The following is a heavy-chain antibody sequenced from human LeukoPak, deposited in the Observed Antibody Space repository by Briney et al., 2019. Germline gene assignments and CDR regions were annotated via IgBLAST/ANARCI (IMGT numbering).Heavy chain of an antibody. J-gene: IGHJ6*02. CDR3: ARMIVVVVAAEYGMDV. V-gene: IGHV1-69*13. CDR2: IIPIFGTA. D-gene: IGHD2-15*01. CDR1: GGTFSSYA. Sequence: ASVKVSCKASGGTFSSYAISWVRQAPGQGLEWMGGIIPIFGTANYAQKFQGRVTITADESTSTAYMELSSLSSEDTAVYYCARMIVVVVAAEYGMDVWGQGTTVTVSS.